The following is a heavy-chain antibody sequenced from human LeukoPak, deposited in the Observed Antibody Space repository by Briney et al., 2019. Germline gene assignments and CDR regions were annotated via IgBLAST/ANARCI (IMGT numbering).Heavy chain of an antibody. CDR1: GFTFSSYA. Sequence: PGGSLRLSCAVSGFTFSSYAMSWVRQAPGKGLEWVSDISGSGGSTYYADSVKGRFTISRDNSKNTLYLQMNSLRAEDTAVYYCAKGGVWFGEFKNYYFDYWGQGTLVTVSS. D-gene: IGHD3-10*01. CDR3: AKGGVWFGEFKNYYFDY. J-gene: IGHJ4*02. V-gene: IGHV3-23*01. CDR2: ISGSGGST.